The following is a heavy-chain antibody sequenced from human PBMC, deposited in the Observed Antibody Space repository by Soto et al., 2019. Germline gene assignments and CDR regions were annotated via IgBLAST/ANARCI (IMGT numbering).Heavy chain of an antibody. D-gene: IGHD3-10*01. J-gene: IGHJ5*02. V-gene: IGHV4-39*01. CDR1: GGSISSSSYY. Sequence: QLQLQESGPGLVKPSETLSLTCTVSGGSISSSSYYWGWIRQPPGKGLEWIGSIYYSGSTYYNPSLKSRVTISVDTSKNQFSLKLSSVTAADTAVYYCASQVVRGVSAFDPWGQGTLVTVSS. CDR2: IYYSGST. CDR3: ASQVVRGVSAFDP.